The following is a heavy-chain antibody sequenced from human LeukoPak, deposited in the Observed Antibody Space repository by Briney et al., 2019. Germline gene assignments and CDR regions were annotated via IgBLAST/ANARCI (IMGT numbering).Heavy chain of an antibody. D-gene: IGHD3-22*01. J-gene: IGHJ4*02. CDR3: ARDRDSSGYLYYFGY. Sequence: GGSLRLSCAASGFTFSNNWMTWVRQAPGKGLEWVASVKKDASEKYYVDSVKGRITISRDNAKNSLYLQMNSLRAEDTAVYYCARDRDSSGYLYYFGYWGQGTLVTVSS. CDR1: GFTFSNNW. V-gene: IGHV3-7*01. CDR2: VKKDASEK.